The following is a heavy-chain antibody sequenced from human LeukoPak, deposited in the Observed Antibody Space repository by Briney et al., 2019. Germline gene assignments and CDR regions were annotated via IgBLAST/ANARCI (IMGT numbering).Heavy chain of an antibody. J-gene: IGHJ5*02. V-gene: IGHV1-24*01. Sequence: GASVKVSCKVSGYTLSESSMHWVRQAPGKGLEWMGRFDPEDGETIYAQKFQGRVTLTEDTSTDTAYLELRSLRSEDTAVYHCARAFVGEPSMGWFDPWGQGTLVTVSS. D-gene: IGHD3-16*01. CDR2: FDPEDGET. CDR3: ARAFVGEPSMGWFDP. CDR1: GYTLSESS.